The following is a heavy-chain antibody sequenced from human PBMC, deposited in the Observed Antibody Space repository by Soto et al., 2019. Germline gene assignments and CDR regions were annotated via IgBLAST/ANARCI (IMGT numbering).Heavy chain of an antibody. V-gene: IGHV3-30-3*01. Sequence: QVQLVESGGGVIQPGRSLRLSCAASGFTFSSYAMHWVRQAPGKGLECVAVISYDGSNKYYADSVKGRFTISRDNSKNTLYLQMNSLRAEDTAVYYCARDLIMITFGGVMDDYWGHGTLVTVAA. CDR3: ARDLIMITFGGVMDDY. CDR1: GFTFSSYA. D-gene: IGHD3-16*01. J-gene: IGHJ4*01. CDR2: ISYDGSNK.